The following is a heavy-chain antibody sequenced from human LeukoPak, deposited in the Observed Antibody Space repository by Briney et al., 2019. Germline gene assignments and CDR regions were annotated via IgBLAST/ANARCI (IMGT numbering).Heavy chain of an antibody. Sequence: SETLSLTCAVYGGSFSGYYWSWIRQPPGQGLEWIGEINHSGSTNYNPSLKSRVTISVDTSKNQFSLKLSSVTAAVTAVYYCAREGGYCSGGSCYDSYFDYWGQGTLVTVSS. J-gene: IGHJ4*02. D-gene: IGHD2-15*01. CDR2: INHSGST. CDR3: AREGGYCSGGSCYDSYFDY. V-gene: IGHV4-34*01. CDR1: GGSFSGYY.